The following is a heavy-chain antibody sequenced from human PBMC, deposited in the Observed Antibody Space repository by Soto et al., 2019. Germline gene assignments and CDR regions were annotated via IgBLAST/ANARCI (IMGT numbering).Heavy chain of an antibody. CDR2: TYYRSKWST. V-gene: IGHV6-1*01. D-gene: IGHD1-26*01. J-gene: IGHJ5*02. CDR3: TRALSGSYDH. CDR1: GDSVSSKSAA. Sequence: PSPTLSLPCAISGDSVSSKSAAWNWIRQSPSRGLEWLGRTYYRSKWSTDYAISVKSRITINPDTSKNQFSLQLKSVTPGDTAVYYCTRALSGSYDHWGQGTLVTVSS.